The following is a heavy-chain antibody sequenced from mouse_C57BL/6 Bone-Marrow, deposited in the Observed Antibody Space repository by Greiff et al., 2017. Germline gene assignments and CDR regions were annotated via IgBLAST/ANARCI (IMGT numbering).Heavy chain of an antibody. CDR3: TTYYYGSSLYYYAMDY. CDR2: IDPEDGDT. D-gene: IGHD1-1*01. V-gene: IGHV14-1*01. J-gene: IGHJ4*01. CDR1: GFNIKDYY. Sequence: EVQLQQSGAELVRPGASVKLSCTASGFNIKDYYMHWVKQRPEQGLEWIGRIDPEDGDTEYAPKFQGKATMTADTSSNTAYLQPSSLTSEDTAVYYCTTYYYGSSLYYYAMDYWGQGTSVTVSS.